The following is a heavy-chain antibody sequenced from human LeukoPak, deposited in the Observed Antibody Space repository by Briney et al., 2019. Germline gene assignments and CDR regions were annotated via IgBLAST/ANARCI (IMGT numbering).Heavy chain of an antibody. J-gene: IGHJ4*02. V-gene: IGHV4-38-2*02. CDR1: GYSISSGYY. CDR2: IYHTGNT. CDR3: ARRPPFYSNYVGGYFDY. D-gene: IGHD4-11*01. Sequence: SETLSLTCTVSGYSISSGYYWGWIRLPPGKGLEWVGIIYHTGNTYYSPSLKSRVTISVDTSKNQFSPKLSSVTAADTAVYYCARRPPFYSNYVGGYFDYWGQGTLVTVSS.